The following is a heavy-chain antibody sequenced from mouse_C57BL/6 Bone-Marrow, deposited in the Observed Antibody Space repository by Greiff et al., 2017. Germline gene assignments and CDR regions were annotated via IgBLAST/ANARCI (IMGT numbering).Heavy chain of an antibody. CDR1: GFSLTSYG. J-gene: IGHJ3*01. D-gene: IGHD1-1*01. V-gene: IGHV2-5*01. Sequence: QVQLQQSGPGLVQPSPSLSITCTVSGFSLTSYGVHWVRQSPGKGLEWLGVIWRGGSTDYNAAFMSRLSITKDNSKSQVFFKMNSLQADDTAIYYCAKNDYGSSYGGFAYWGQGTLVTVSA. CDR2: IWRGGST. CDR3: AKNDYGSSYGGFAY.